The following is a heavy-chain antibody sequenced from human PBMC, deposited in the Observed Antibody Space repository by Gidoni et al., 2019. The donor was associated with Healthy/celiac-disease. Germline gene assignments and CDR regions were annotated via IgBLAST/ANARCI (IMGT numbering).Heavy chain of an antibody. CDR1: GGSISSGRYY. CDR2: IYTSGST. D-gene: IGHD3-10*01. V-gene: IGHV4-61*02. CDR3: ARVSGATGHHDY. J-gene: IGHJ4*02. Sequence: QVQLQESGPGLVKPSQTLSLTCTVSGGSISSGRYYWSWIRQPAGKGLEWIGRIYTSGSTNYNPSLKSRVTMSVDTSKNQFSLKLSSVTAADTAVYYCARVSGATGHHDYWGQGTLVTVSS.